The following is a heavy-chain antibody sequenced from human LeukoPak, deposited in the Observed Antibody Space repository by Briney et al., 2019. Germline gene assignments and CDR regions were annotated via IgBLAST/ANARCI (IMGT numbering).Heavy chain of an antibody. Sequence: PSETLSLTCTVSGGSISSYYWSWIRQPAGKGLEWIGRIYTSGSTNYNPSLKSRVTMSVDTSKDQFSLKLSSVTAADTAVYYCARDVVVPAAMGPIDPWGQGTLVTVSS. D-gene: IGHD2-2*01. CDR3: ARDVVVPAAMGPIDP. CDR2: IYTSGST. J-gene: IGHJ5*02. CDR1: GGSISSYY. V-gene: IGHV4-4*07.